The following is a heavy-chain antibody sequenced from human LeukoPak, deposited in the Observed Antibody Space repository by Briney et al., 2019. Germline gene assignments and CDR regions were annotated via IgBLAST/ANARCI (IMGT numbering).Heavy chain of an antibody. D-gene: IGHD6-19*01. CDR3: ARMTPDSSGLFEY. V-gene: IGHV2-70*04. CDR1: GFSLSSSGMR. J-gene: IGHJ4*02. Sequence: SGPTLVNPTQTLTLTCTFSGFSLSSSGMRVNWVRQPPGKALEWLARIDWNDDKFYNTSLKTRLTISRDTSKDQVVLTMTKMDPVETATYYCARMTPDSSGLFEYWGQGTLVTVSS. CDR2: IDWNDDK.